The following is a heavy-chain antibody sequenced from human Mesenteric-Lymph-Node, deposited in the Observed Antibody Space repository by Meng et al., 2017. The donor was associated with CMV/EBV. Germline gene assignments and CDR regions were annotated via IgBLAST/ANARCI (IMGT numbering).Heavy chain of an antibody. CDR2: ISHSGVT. CDR1: SFCGYY. Sequence: SFCGYYWSWVSRHPGRGVGRVGEISHSGVTDYSPCGRRRDAVSVDTTKKLFSLKLSSVTAVETAVYYCARRGRVDYGGYVPYWYFDLWGRGTLVTVSS. CDR3: ARRGRVDYGGYVPYWYFDL. J-gene: IGHJ2*01. D-gene: IGHD4-17*01. V-gene: IGHV4-34*01.